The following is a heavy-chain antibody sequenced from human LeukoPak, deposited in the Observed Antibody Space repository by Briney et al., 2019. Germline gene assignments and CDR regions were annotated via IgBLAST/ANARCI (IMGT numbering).Heavy chain of an antibody. CDR2: IYYSGST. CDR3: ARRTMATIRGGFDY. CDR1: GGSTSSSSYY. V-gene: IGHV4-39*01. J-gene: IGHJ4*02. D-gene: IGHD5-24*01. Sequence: SETLSLTCIVSGGSTSSSSYYWGWIRQPPGKGLEWIGSIYYSGSTYYNPSLKSRVTISVDTSKNQFSLKLSSVTAADTAVYYCARRTMATIRGGFDYWGQGTLVTVSS.